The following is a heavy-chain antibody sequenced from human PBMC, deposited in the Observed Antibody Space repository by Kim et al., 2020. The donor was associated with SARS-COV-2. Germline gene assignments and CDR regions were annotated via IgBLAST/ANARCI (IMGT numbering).Heavy chain of an antibody. Sequence: ASVKVSCKASGYTFTSYYMHWVRQAPGQGLEWMGIINPSGGSTSYAQKFQGRVTMTRDTSTSTVYMELSSLRSEDTAVYYCARDQFVSVRSGGRPRYWGQGTLVTVSS. CDR2: INPSGGST. CDR3: ARDQFVSVRSGGRPRY. CDR1: GYTFTSYY. D-gene: IGHD2-15*01. V-gene: IGHV1-46*01. J-gene: IGHJ4*02.